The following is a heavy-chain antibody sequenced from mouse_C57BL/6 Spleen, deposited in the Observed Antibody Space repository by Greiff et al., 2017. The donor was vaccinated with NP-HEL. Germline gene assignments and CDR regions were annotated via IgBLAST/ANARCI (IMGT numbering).Heavy chain of an antibody. J-gene: IGHJ2*01. Sequence: VQLQQPGAELVKPGASVTLSCKASGYTFTSYWMHWVKQRPGQGLEWIGMIHPNSGSTNYNEKFKSKATLTVDKSSSTAYMQLSSLTSEDSAVYYCARGGYDYDPFDYWGQGTTLTVSS. CDR3: ARGGYDYDPFDY. V-gene: IGHV1-64*01. D-gene: IGHD2-4*01. CDR1: GYTFTSYW. CDR2: IHPNSGST.